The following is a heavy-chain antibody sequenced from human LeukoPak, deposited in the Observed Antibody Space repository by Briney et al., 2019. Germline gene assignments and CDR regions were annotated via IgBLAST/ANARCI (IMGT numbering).Heavy chain of an antibody. CDR1: GYTFTGYY. V-gene: IGHV7-4-1*02. CDR3: AGFDYGRTVD. CDR2: INTNTGNP. D-gene: IGHD4-17*01. Sequence: ASVKVSCKASGYTFTGYYMHWVRQAPGQGLEWMGWINTNTGNPTYAQGFTGRFVFSLDTSVSTAYLQISSLKAEDTAVYYCAGFDYGRTVDWGQGTLVTVSS. J-gene: IGHJ4*02.